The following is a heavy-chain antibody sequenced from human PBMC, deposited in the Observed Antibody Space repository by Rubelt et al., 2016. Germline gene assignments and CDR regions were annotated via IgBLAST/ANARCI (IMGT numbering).Heavy chain of an antibody. CDR1: AGSISSTTYY. CDR3: ARPNYSNYCFDS. D-gene: IGHD4-11*01. V-gene: IGHV4-39*01. Sequence: QLQLQESGPGLVKPSETLSLTCTVSAGSISSTTYYWGWIRQPPGKGLEWIGNVYYSGSTYYNPSLKSRVTITVDTSKNQFSRKLSSVTAADTAVYFCARPNYSNYCFDSWGQGTLVTVSS. CDR2: VYYSGST. J-gene: IGHJ4*02.